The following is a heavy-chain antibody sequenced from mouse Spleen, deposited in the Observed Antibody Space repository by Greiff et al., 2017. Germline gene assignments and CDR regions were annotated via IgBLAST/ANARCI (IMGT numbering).Heavy chain of an antibody. V-gene: IGHV1-55*01. D-gene: IGHD1-1*01. J-gene: IGHJ4*01. CDR2: IYPGSGST. Sequence: QVQLKQPGAELVKPGASVKMSCKASGYTFTSYWITWVKQRPGQGLEWIGDIYPGSGSTNYNEKFKSKATLTVDTSSSTAYMQLSSLTSEDSAVYYCARPLVNYYGSSAYAMDYWGQGTSVTVSS. CDR1: GYTFTSYW. CDR3: ARPLVNYYGSSAYAMDY.